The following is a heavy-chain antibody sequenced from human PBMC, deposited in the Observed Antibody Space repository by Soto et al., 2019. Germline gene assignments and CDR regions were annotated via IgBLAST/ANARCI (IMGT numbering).Heavy chain of an antibody. CDR1: GFNFSSYA. CDR3: AKGGGNYRPFDS. D-gene: IGHD1-26*01. Sequence: PGGSLRLSCAVSGFNFSSYAMSWVRQAPGKGLEFVSVISGSGGATFYADSVKGRFTISRDNSKKTLSLQVNSLRAEDTAVFYCAKGGGNYRPFDSWGQGILVTVSS. CDR2: ISGSGGAT. V-gene: IGHV3-23*01. J-gene: IGHJ4*02.